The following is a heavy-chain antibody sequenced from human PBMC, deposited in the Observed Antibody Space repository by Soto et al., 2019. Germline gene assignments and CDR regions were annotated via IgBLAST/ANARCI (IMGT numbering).Heavy chain of an antibody. J-gene: IGHJ4*02. D-gene: IGHD2-2*01. CDR1: GFTFSSYS. CDR3: ARDPYQLLFIVFDY. V-gene: IGHV3-48*01. Sequence: GGSLRLSCAASGFTFSSYSMNWVRQAPGKGLEWVSYISSSSSTIYYADSVKGRFTISRDNAKNSLYLQMNSLRAEDTAVYYCARDPYQLLFIVFDYWGQGTLVTVSS. CDR2: ISSSSSTI.